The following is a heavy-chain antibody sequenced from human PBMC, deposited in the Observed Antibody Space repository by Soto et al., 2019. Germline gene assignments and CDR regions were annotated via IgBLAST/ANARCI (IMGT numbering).Heavy chain of an antibody. Sequence: VAVIWYDGSNKYYADSVKGRFTISRDNSKNTLYLQMNSLRAEDTAVYYCARDTAVAGSFDYWGQGTLVTVSS. D-gene: IGHD6-19*01. V-gene: IGHV3-33*01. CDR3: ARDTAVAGSFDY. CDR2: IWYDGSNK. J-gene: IGHJ4*02.